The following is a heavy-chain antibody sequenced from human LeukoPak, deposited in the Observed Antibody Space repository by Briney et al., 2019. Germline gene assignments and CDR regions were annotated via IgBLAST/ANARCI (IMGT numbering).Heavy chain of an antibody. Sequence: ASVKVSCKASGYTFTSYYMHWVRQAPGQGLEWMGWITPSGGTNYPQKFQGRVAITRDTSITTAYMDLSRLTSVDTAVYYCARDRYGDGFAHFDYWGQGALVTVSS. CDR1: GYTFTSYY. CDR2: ITPSGGT. CDR3: ARDRYGDGFAHFDY. V-gene: IGHV1-2*02. J-gene: IGHJ4*02. D-gene: IGHD5-24*01.